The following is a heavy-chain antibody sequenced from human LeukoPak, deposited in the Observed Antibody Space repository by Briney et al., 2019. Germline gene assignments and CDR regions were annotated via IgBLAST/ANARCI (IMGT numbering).Heavy chain of an antibody. CDR3: ARAGDTMVRGYRTYYFDY. V-gene: IGHV3-48*03. Sequence: GGSLRLSCAASRFTFSSYELNWVCQAPGKGLEWVSYISSTGSTIYYADSVKGRFTISRDNAKNSLYLQMNSLRAEDTAVYYCARAGDTMVRGYRTYYFDYWGQGTLITVSS. CDR2: ISSTGSTI. CDR1: RFTFSSYE. D-gene: IGHD3-10*01. J-gene: IGHJ4*02.